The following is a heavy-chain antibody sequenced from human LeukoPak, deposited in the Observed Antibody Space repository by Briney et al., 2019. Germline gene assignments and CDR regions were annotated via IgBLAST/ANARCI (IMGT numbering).Heavy chain of an antibody. CDR3: ARDLKKLTGDRFFDY. Sequence: GGSLRLSCAASGFTFSSYWMSWVRQAPGKGLEWVANIKQDGSEKYYVDSVKGRFTISRDNAKNSLYLQMNSLRAEDTAVYYCARDLKKLTGDRFFDYWGQGTLVTVSS. CDR1: GFTFSSYW. CDR2: IKQDGSEK. J-gene: IGHJ4*02. D-gene: IGHD7-27*01. V-gene: IGHV3-7*01.